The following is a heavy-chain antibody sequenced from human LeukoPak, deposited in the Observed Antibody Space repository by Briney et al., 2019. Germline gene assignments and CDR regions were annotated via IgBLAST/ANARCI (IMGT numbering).Heavy chain of an antibody. J-gene: IGHJ3*02. CDR3: ARATAASDAFEI. CDR2: INPHSGDT. V-gene: IGHV1-2*02. D-gene: IGHD5-18*01. CDR1: GYTFTGYY. Sequence: SVKVSCKASGYTFTGYYMHWVRQAPGQGLEWMGWINPHSGDTNYAQKLKGRVTMTSDTSISTAYMELSRVRSDDSAVYYCARATAASDAFEIWGQGTLVTVSS.